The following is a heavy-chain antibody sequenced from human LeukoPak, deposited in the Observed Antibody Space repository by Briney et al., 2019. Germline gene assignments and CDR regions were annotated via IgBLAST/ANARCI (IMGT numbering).Heavy chain of an antibody. CDR3: ARLIVATTRGPHWFDP. V-gene: IGHV4-59*08. J-gene: IGHJ5*02. CDR2: IYYRGST. CDR1: GGSISSYY. D-gene: IGHD5-12*01. Sequence: SETLSLTCTVSGGSISSYYWSWIRQPPGKGLEWIGYIYYRGSTNYNPSLKSRVTISVDTSKNQFSLKLSSVTAADTAVYYCARLIVATTRGPHWFDPWGQGTLVTVSS.